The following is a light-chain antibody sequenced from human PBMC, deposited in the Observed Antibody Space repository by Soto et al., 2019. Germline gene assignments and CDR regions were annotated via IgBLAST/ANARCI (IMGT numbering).Light chain of an antibody. CDR1: QSVSSN. Sequence: EIVMTQSPATLSVSAGERATLSCRASQSVSSNLAWYQQKPGQAPRLLIYGASTRATGIPARFSGSGSGTEFTLTITSLQSEDFAVYYCQQYHNWPRTFGQGTKV. CDR3: QQYHNWPRT. J-gene: IGKJ1*01. V-gene: IGKV3-15*01. CDR2: GAS.